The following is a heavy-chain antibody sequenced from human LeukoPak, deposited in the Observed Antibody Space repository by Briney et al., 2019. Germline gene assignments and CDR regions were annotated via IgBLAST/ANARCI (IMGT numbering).Heavy chain of an antibody. CDR1: GFTFSTYA. D-gene: IGHD5-18*01. Sequence: GGSLRLSCAASGFTFSTYAVNWVRQAPGKGLEWVSTISGSGGSTYYADSVKGRFTISRDNSKNTLYLQMNSLRAEDTAVYYCAKSGYSYGPFDYWGQGTLVTVSS. CDR2: ISGSGGST. CDR3: AKSGYSYGPFDY. V-gene: IGHV3-23*01. J-gene: IGHJ4*02.